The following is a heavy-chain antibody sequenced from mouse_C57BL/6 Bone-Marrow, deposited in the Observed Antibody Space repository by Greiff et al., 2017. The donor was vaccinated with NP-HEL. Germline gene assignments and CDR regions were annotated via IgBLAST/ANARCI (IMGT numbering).Heavy chain of an antibody. CDR1: GFTFSDYG. J-gene: IGHJ2*01. CDR3: ARPNGNYFDY. Sequence: EVQLQESGGGLVKPGGSLKLSCAASGFTFSDYGMHWVRQAPEKGLEWVAYISSGSSTIYYADTVKGRFTISRDNAKNTLFLQMTSLRSEDTAMYYCARPNGNYFDYWGQGTTLTVSS. V-gene: IGHV5-17*01. D-gene: IGHD2-1*01. CDR2: ISSGSSTI.